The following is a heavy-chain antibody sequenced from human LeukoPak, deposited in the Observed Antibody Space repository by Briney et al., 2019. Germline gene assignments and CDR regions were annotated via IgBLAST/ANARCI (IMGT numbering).Heavy chain of an antibody. J-gene: IGHJ4*02. CDR2: IKQDGSEK. D-gene: IGHD1-26*01. CDR1: GFTFSSYW. CDR3: ARIGLGYYYFDY. V-gene: IGHV3-7*01. Sequence: TGGSLRLSCAASGFTFSSYWMSWVRQAPGKGREWVANIKQDGSEKYYVNSVKGRFTISRDNAKNSLYLQMNSLRAEDTAVYYCARIGLGYYYFDYWGQGTLVTVSS.